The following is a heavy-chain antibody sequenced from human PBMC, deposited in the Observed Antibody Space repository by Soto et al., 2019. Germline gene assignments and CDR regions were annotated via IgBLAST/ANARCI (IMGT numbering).Heavy chain of an antibody. Sequence: PGGSLRLSCAASGFTFSSYGMHWVRQAPGKGLEWVAVISYDGSNKYYADSVKGRFTISRDNSKNTLYLQMNSLRAEDTAVYYCAKVRPTHLPAAKNFYYYEMDFRGQRTKVTGSS. CDR2: ISYDGSNK. J-gene: IGHJ6*02. CDR3: AKVRPTHLPAAKNFYYYEMDF. V-gene: IGHV3-30*18. D-gene: IGHD2-2*01. CDR1: GFTFSSYG.